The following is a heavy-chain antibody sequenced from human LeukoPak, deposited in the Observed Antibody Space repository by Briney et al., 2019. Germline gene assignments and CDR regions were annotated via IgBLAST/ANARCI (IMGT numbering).Heavy chain of an antibody. CDR3: ARRDYYGSGSPDY. J-gene: IGHJ4*02. V-gene: IGHV3-48*02. Sequence: GGSLRLSCAASGFTFSSFGMNWVRQAPGKGLEWVSYISDSSSLTYYADSVKGRFTISRDNAKNSLSLQLNSLRDEDTALYYCARRDYYGSGSPDYWGQGTLVTVSS. D-gene: IGHD3-10*01. CDR1: GFTFSSFG. CDR2: ISDSSSLT.